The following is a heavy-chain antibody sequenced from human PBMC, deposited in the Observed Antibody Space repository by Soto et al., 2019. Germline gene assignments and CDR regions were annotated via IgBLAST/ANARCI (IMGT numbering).Heavy chain of an antibody. CDR1: GFTFSSYA. J-gene: IGHJ4*02. V-gene: IGHV3-30-3*01. CDR2: ISYDGSNK. CDR3: ARDAGYCSSTSCPYYCDY. D-gene: IGHD2-2*01. Sequence: SGGSLRLSCAASGFTFSSYAMHCVRQAPGKGLEWVAVISYDGSNKYYADSVKGRFTISRDNSKNTLYPQMNSLRAEDTAVYYCARDAGYCSSTSCPYYCDYWGQGTLVTVSS.